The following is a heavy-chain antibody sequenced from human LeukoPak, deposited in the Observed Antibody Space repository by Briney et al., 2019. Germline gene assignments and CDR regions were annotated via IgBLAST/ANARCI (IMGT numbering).Heavy chain of an antibody. CDR1: GFTFSSYA. D-gene: IGHD6-19*01. Sequence: PGGSLRLSCAASGFTFSSYAMSWVRQAPGKGLEWVSAISGSGGSTYYADSVKGRFTISRDNSKNTLYLQMNSLRAEDTAVYYCANGWWGQWRPKLFDYWGQGTLVTVSS. CDR2: ISGSGGST. CDR3: ANGWWGQWRPKLFDY. V-gene: IGHV3-23*01. J-gene: IGHJ4*02.